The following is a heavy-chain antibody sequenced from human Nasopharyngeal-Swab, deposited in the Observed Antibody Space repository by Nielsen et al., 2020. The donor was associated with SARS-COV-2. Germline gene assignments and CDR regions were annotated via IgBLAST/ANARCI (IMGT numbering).Heavy chain of an antibody. CDR3: ARQGPYDSYGPSKV. CDR2: IYYSGST. V-gene: IGHV4-39*01. J-gene: IGHJ6*02. Sequence: SETLSLTCTVSDGSISSSTYYWAWIRQPSGKGLEWIGSIYYSGSTHYNPSLKSRVTISADTSKNQFSLKLRSVTAADTAVYYCARQGPYDSYGPSKVWGQGTTVTVSS. CDR1: DGSISSSTYY. D-gene: IGHD5-18*01.